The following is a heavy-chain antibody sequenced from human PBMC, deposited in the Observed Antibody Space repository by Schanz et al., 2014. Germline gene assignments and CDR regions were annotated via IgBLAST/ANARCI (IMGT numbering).Heavy chain of an antibody. J-gene: IGHJ5*02. CDR2: IIPILGIA. CDR3: ATLDYADSVS. D-gene: IGHD4-17*01. V-gene: IGHV1-69*04. CDR1: GGTFSTYP. Sequence: QVQLVQSGAEVKKPGASMKVSCKASGGTFSTYPINWVRQAPGQGLEWMGRIIPILGIANYAQKFQGRVTITADKSTTTAYMELNSLNSDDTAVYYCATLDYADSVSWGQGTLVTVSS.